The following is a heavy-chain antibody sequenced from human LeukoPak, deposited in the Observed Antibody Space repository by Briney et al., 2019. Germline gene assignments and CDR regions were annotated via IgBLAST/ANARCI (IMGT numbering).Heavy chain of an antibody. D-gene: IGHD3-16*01. CDR1: GGSISSYY. CDR3: ASAMGTYLGMDDAFDI. V-gene: IGHV4-4*09. Sequence: SETLSLTCTVSGGSISSYYWSWIRQPPGKGLEWIGYIYTSGSTNYNPSLKSRVTIPVDTSKNQFSLKLSSVTAADTAVYYCASAMGTYLGMDDAFDIWGQGTMVTVSS. CDR2: IYTSGST. J-gene: IGHJ3*02.